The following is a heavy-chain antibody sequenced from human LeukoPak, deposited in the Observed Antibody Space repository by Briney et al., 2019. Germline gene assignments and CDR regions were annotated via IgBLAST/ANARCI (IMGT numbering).Heavy chain of an antibody. Sequence: GASVKVSCKASGYTFINNWMHWVRQAPGQGLEWIGLINPTGTRTGYAQRFQGRVTTTRDMSTSTDYMELSSLRSEDTAIYYCARDCGTSCPFDYWGQGTLVTVSS. CDR2: INPTGTRT. V-gene: IGHV1-46*01. D-gene: IGHD2-2*01. CDR3: ARDCGTSCPFDY. CDR1: GYTFINNW. J-gene: IGHJ4*02.